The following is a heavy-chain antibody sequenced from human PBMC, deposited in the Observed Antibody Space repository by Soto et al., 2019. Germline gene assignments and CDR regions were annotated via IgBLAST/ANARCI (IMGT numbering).Heavy chain of an antibody. Sequence: QVQLVESGGGVVQPGRSLRLSCAASGFTFSSYGMHWVRQAPGKGLEWVAVISYDGSNKYYADSVKGRFTISRDNSKNTLYLQMNSRRAEDTAVYYCAKEMAPFWSGYYTRYYYGMDVWGQGTTVTVSS. CDR3: AKEMAPFWSGYYTRYYYGMDV. J-gene: IGHJ6*02. CDR1: GFTFSSYG. CDR2: ISYDGSNK. D-gene: IGHD3-3*01. V-gene: IGHV3-30*18.